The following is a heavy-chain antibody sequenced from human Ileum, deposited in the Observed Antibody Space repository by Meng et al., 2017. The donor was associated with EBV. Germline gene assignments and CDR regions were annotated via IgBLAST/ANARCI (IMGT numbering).Heavy chain of an antibody. J-gene: IGHJ4*02. D-gene: IGHD4-17*01. CDR1: GGSISSSNYC. CDR2: ICYTDYT. V-gene: IGHV4-39*01. CDR3: AMGPDYAKTGY. Sequence: QLLIQGLGSGLVKLSETLSLNCSVSGGSISSSNYCWGWIRQPPGKGLEWIQSICYTDYTYYNPSLKSRVTISADKSKNQFSLRLNSLTAADTAVYYCAMGPDYAKTGYWGQGTLVTVSS.